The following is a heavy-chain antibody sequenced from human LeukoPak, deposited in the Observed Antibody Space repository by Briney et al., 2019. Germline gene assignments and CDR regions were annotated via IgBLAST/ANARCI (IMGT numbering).Heavy chain of an antibody. CDR1: GYTFTAYY. V-gene: IGHV1-2*02. CDR3: VRTLSAMIPYDY. D-gene: IGHD3-16*01. CDR2: MNPNSGDR. Sequence: ASVKVSCKTSGYTFTAYYLHWGRQAPGQGLEWIGWMNPNSGDRNSAQKFQGRVTMTRDTSIRTIYMELSSLSSDDTAVYYCVRTLSAMIPYDYWGNGILIIVSS. J-gene: IGHJ4*01.